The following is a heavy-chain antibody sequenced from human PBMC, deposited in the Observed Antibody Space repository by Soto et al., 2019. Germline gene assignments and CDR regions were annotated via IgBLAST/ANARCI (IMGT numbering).Heavy chain of an antibody. CDR3: ARDLRAAAGNYYYGMDV. D-gene: IGHD6-13*01. CDR2: IIPIFGTA. Sequence: VKVSCKASGGTFSSYAISWGQQAPGQGLEWMGGIIPIFGTANYAQKFQGRVTITADKSTSTAYMELGSLRSEDTAVYYCARDLRAAAGNYYYGMDVWGQGTTVTVSS. CDR1: GGTFSSYA. J-gene: IGHJ6*02. V-gene: IGHV1-69*06.